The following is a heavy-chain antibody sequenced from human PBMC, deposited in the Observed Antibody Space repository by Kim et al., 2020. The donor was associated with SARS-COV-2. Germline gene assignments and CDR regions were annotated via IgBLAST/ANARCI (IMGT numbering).Heavy chain of an antibody. CDR3: AGSTSRLSDAFDI. D-gene: IGHD2-2*01. CDR1: GYTFTSYD. CDR2: MNPNSGNT. Sequence: ASVKVSCKASGYTFTSYDINWVRQATGQGLEWMGWMNPNSGNTGYAQKFQGRVTMTRNTSISTAYMELSSLRSEDTAVYYCAGSTSRLSDAFDIWGQGTMVTVSS. V-gene: IGHV1-8*01. J-gene: IGHJ3*02.